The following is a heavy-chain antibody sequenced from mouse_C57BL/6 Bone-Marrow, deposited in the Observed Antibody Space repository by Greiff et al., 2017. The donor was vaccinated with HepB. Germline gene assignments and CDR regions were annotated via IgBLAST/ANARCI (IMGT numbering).Heavy chain of an antibody. Sequence: EVKLVESGAELVKPGASVKLSCTASGFNIKDYYMHWVKQRTEQGLEWIGRIDPEDGETKYAPKFQGKATITADTSSNTAYLQLSSLTSEDTAVYYCARGLVTTVVATSHFDVWGTGTTGTVSS. CDR1: GFNIKDYY. J-gene: IGHJ1*03. CDR3: ARGLVTTVVATSHFDV. CDR2: IDPEDGET. D-gene: IGHD1-1*01. V-gene: IGHV14-2*01.